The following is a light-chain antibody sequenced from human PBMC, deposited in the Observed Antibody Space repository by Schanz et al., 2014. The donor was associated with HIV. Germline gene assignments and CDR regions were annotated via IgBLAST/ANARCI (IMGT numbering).Light chain of an antibody. CDR2: ATY. J-gene: IGLJ2*01. CDR3: AVWDDSLNGVV. V-gene: IGLV1-44*01. CDR1: SSNIATNA. Sequence: QSVLTQPPSASGTPGQRVTMSCSASSSNIATNAVNWYQQLPGTAPKLLIYATYNRPSGVPDRFSGSKSGTSASLAISGLQSEDEADYYCAVWDDSLNGVVFGGGTKLTVL.